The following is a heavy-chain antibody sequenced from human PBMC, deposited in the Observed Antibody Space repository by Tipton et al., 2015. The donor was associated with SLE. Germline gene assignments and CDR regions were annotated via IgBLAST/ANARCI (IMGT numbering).Heavy chain of an antibody. Sequence: TLSLTCTVSGGSISSPDYYWGWIRQPPGKGLEWIGSISYDGSTYYSPSLESRVTMSVDTSKNQFSLKLTSVTAADTAVYYCARSKGSTSSDYSSYYGMDVWGSGTTVTVSS. CDR3: ARSKGSTSSDYSSYYGMDV. CDR1: GGSISSPDYY. V-gene: IGHV4-39*07. CDR2: ISYDGST. J-gene: IGHJ6*04. D-gene: IGHD2-2*01.